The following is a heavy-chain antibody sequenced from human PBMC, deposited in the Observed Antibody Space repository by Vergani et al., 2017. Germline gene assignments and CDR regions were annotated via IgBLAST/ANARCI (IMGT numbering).Heavy chain of an antibody. V-gene: IGHV4-30-4*01. CDR1: HEFIMNGVFY. D-gene: IGHD5/OR15-5a*01. CDR2: MHFSGRA. Sequence: QLQLQESGPGLVKPSQTLSLTCSLSHEFIMNGVFYWSWIRQSPGKGLEWLGYMHFSGRAYYNPSLRSRSSISIAGSNNQFSLNLTSVTAADTAVYFCARGTRGVYETSGLDWLDPWGQGTLVTVSS. CDR3: ARGTRGVYETSGLDWLDP. J-gene: IGHJ5*02.